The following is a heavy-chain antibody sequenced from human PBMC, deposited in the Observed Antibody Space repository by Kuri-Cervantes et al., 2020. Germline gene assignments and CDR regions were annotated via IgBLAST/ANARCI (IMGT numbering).Heavy chain of an antibody. J-gene: IGHJ4*02. Sequence: GESLKISCAASGFTFSSYSMNWVRQAPTKGLEWVSSISSGSSYIYYADSVKGRSTISRNNAKNSLYLQMNSLRAEDTAVYYCARGGWELPGGDYWGQGTLVTVSS. CDR3: ARGGWELPGGDY. CDR1: GFTFSSYS. CDR2: ISSGSSYI. V-gene: IGHV3-21*01. D-gene: IGHD1-26*01.